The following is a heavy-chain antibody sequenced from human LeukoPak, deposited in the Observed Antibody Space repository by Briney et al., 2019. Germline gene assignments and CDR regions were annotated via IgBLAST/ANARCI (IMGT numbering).Heavy chain of an antibody. CDR3: ARLVDQHMQPGDY. CDR1: GYSFTSYW. Sequence: GESLRISCKGSGYSFTSYWIGWVRQIPGKGLEWMGIIYPGDSDTRYSPSFQGQVTISADKSISTAYLQWSSLKASDTAMYYCARLVDQHMQPGDYWGQGTLVTVSS. D-gene: IGHD2-15*01. V-gene: IGHV5-51*01. J-gene: IGHJ4*02. CDR2: IYPGDSDT.